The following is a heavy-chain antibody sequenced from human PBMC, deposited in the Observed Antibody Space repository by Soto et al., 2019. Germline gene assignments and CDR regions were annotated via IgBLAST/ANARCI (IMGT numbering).Heavy chain of an antibody. CDR1: GFKFDDYA. CDR3: VKEKVPTFLHAFDI. J-gene: IGHJ3*02. Sequence: EVQLVESGGGLVQPGGSLRLSCAASGFKFDDYAMHWVRQAPGKGLEWVSSIRWKSGDINYADSVKGRFTISRDNAKNSLFLQMNNLSADDTALYYCVKEKVPTFLHAFDIWGQGTMVTVSS. V-gene: IGHV3-9*01. D-gene: IGHD3-16*01. CDR2: IRWKSGDI.